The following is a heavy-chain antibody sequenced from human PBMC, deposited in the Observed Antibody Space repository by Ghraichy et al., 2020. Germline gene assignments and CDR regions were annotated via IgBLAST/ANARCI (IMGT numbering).Heavy chain of an antibody. D-gene: IGHD6-19*01. Sequence: LSLTCAASGFTVSSNYMSWVRQAPGKGLECVSVTYSGGTTYYADTVKGRFTVSRDNSKNMLYLQMNSLRGEDTAVYYCAGEGRSSGYRGHWGQGTLVTVSS. CDR2: TYSGGTT. CDR1: GFTVSSNY. CDR3: AGEGRSSGYRGH. V-gene: IGHV3-53*01. J-gene: IGHJ4*02.